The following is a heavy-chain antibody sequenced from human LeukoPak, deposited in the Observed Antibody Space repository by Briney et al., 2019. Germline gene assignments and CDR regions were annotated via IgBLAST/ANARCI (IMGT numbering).Heavy chain of an antibody. J-gene: IGHJ4*02. Sequence: RASVKVSCKASGYTFTSYGISWVRQAPGQGLEWMGRIIPILGIANYAQKFQGRVTITADKSTSTAYMELSSLRSEDTAVYYCARAGGSSVDYWGQGTLVTVSS. CDR2: IIPILGIA. CDR1: GYTFTSYG. D-gene: IGHD6-19*01. CDR3: ARAGGSSVDY. V-gene: IGHV1-69*04.